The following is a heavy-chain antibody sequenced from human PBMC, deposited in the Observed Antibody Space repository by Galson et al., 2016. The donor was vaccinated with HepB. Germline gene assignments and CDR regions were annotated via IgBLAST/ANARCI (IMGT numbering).Heavy chain of an antibody. CDR2: IHQDGGQR. J-gene: IGHJ4*03. CDR3: ARRMLVGAGFDY. D-gene: IGHD1-26*01. V-gene: IGHV3-7*04. Sequence: LEWVANIHQDGGQRYYGDSVKGRFTVSRDNAKNSLYLHMNSLRVDDTALYYCARRMLVGAGFDYWGQGTMVTVSS.